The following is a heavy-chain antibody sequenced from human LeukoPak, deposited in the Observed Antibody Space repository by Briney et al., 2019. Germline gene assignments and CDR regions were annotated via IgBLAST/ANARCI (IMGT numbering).Heavy chain of an antibody. Sequence: GASVKVSCKASGYTFTSYYMHWVRQAPGQGLEWMGIINPSGGSTSYAQKFQGRVTMTRDMSTSTVYMELSSLRSEDTAVYYCASSGGSIYSGSYYQLDYWGQGILVTVSS. CDR3: ASSGGSIYSGSYYQLDY. D-gene: IGHD1-26*01. V-gene: IGHV1-46*01. CDR1: GYTFTSYY. J-gene: IGHJ4*02. CDR2: INPSGGST.